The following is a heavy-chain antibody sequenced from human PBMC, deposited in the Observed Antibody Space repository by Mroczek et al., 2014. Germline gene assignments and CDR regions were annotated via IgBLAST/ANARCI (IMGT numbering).Heavy chain of an antibody. D-gene: IGHD2-2*01. CDR1: GYTFTSYY. V-gene: IGHV1-46*03. J-gene: IGHJ4*02. Sequence: QVQLVQSGAEVKKPGASVKVSCKASGYTFTSYYMHWVRQAPGQGLEWMGIINPSGGSTSYAQKFQGRVTMTRDTSTSTVYMELSSLRSEDTAVYYCARDPAAITSNSFSNIDYWGQGTPGHRLL. CDR2: INPSGGST. CDR3: ARDPAAITSNSFSNIDY.